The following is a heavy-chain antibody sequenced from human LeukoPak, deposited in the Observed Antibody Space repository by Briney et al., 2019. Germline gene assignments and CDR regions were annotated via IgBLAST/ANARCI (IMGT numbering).Heavy chain of an antibody. Sequence: SETLSLTCTVSGGSISSYYWSWIRQPPGKGLEWIGYIYYGGSTNYNPSLKSRVTISVGTSKNQFSLKLSSVTAADTAVYYCARVDDDSSGSSWGQGTLSPSPQ. CDR2: IYYGGST. CDR3: ARVDDDSSGSS. J-gene: IGHJ5*02. V-gene: IGHV4-59*01. CDR1: GGSISSYY. D-gene: IGHD3-22*01.